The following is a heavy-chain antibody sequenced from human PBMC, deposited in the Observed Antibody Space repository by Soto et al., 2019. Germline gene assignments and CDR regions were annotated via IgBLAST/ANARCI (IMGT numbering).Heavy chain of an antibody. CDR1: GFTFSAYG. D-gene: IGHD3-22*01. CDR3: AKDEYYYSRSGYYIFDS. Sequence: QAQLVESGGGVVQPGESLRLSCEVSGFTFSAYGMHWVRQAPGKWLEWVSAISHDGTNKNYGDSVKGRFTISRDNSKKTLYLQMNSLRPEDTALYYCAKDEYYYSRSGYYIFDSWGQGTLVTVSS. J-gene: IGHJ4*02. CDR2: ISHDGTNK. V-gene: IGHV3-30*18.